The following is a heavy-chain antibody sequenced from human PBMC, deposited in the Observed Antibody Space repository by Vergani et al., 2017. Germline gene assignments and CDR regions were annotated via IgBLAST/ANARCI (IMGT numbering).Heavy chain of an antibody. CDR3: ARGRYSGSYQGRHDDAFDI. V-gene: IGHV1-46*01. CDR1: GYTFTSYY. CDR2: INPSGGST. Sequence: QVQLVQSGAEVKKPGASVKVSCKASGYTFTSYYMHWVRQAPGQGLEWMGIINPSGGSTSYGQKIQGRVTMTRDTSTSTVYMEPSSLRSEDTSVYYCARGRYSGSYQGRHDDAFDIWGQGTMVTVSS. J-gene: IGHJ3*02. D-gene: IGHD1-26*01.